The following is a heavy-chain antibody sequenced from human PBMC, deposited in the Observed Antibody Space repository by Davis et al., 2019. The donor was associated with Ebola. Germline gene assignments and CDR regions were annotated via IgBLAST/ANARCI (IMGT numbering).Heavy chain of an antibody. CDR3: ARQSAAGYYYYYGMDV. Sequence: GGSLRLSCKGSGYSFTNHWITWVRQMPGKGLEWMGIIYPGDSDTRYSPSFLGQVIFSADKSISTAYLQWSSLKASDTAMYYCARQSAAGYYYYYGMDVWGQGTTVTVSS. CDR1: GYSFTNHW. V-gene: IGHV5-51*01. D-gene: IGHD6-13*01. CDR2: IYPGDSDT. J-gene: IGHJ6*02.